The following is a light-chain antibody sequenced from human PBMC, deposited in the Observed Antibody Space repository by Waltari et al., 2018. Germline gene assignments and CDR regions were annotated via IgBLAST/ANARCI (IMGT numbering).Light chain of an antibody. V-gene: IGKV2-28*01. CDR2: LGS. CDR1: QSLLHRNGYNY. Sequence: DVVMIQSPLSLPVIPGEPASISCSSSQSLLHRNGYNYVAWYVQKPGQSPQLLIYLGSSRASEVPDRCSGSGSGTQFTLKISRVEAEDVGVYFCMQTLQTPRTFGQGTKLEIK. CDR3: MQTLQTPRT. J-gene: IGKJ2*01.